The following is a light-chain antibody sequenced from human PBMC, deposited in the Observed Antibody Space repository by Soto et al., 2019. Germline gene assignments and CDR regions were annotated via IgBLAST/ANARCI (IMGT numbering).Light chain of an antibody. V-gene: IGKV3-11*01. CDR2: DTS. Sequence: EIVLTQSPATLSASPGESAALSCRASQAVGHYVAWYRQIPGQAPRLLIYDTSNRAAGIPDRFRGSGSGTDFTLTISSIEPEDFAVYYCQQRRTWPPLTFGGGTKVEIK. J-gene: IGKJ4*01. CDR3: QQRRTWPPLT. CDR1: QAVGHY.